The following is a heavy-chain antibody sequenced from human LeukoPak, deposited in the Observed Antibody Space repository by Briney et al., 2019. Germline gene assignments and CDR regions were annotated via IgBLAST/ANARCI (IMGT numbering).Heavy chain of an antibody. CDR2: ISPAGGTT. V-gene: IGHV3-23*01. CDR3: ARDPGAFPYFFDC. Sequence: GGSLRLSCTVSGFSFGSEAMSWVRQAPGRGLEWVSSISPAGGTTYYTDSVKGRFTISRDNSKNTLYLQMNSLRVEDTAVYFCARDPGAFPYFFDCWGQGTLVTVSS. J-gene: IGHJ4*02. D-gene: IGHD4/OR15-4a*01. CDR1: GFSFGSEA.